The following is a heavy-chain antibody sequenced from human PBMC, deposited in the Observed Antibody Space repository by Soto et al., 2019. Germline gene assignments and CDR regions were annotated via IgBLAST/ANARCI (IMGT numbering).Heavy chain of an antibody. D-gene: IGHD3-3*01. J-gene: IGHJ4*02. V-gene: IGHV5-51*01. CDR3: ARGRVASRTFDY. CDR2: TYPSDSDT. Sequence: HGESLKISCKASDYSFTSYWIAWVRQMPGQGLELMGITYPSDSDTRYSPSFQGQVSISADKSITTAYLQWTSLRSSDTAIYYCARGRVASRTFDYWGQGTLVTVSS. CDR1: DYSFTSYW.